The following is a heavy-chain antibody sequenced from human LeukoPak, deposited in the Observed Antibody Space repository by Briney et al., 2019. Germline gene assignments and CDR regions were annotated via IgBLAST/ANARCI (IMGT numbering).Heavy chain of an antibody. Sequence: GGSLRLSCAASGFTFDDYAMHWVRQAPGEGLEWVSGISWNSGSIGYADSVKGRFTISRDNAKNSLYLQMNSLRAEDTALYYCAKALYYYDSSGPNYWGQGTLVTVSS. V-gene: IGHV3-9*01. J-gene: IGHJ4*02. CDR3: AKALYYYDSSGPNY. D-gene: IGHD3-22*01. CDR2: ISWNSGSI. CDR1: GFTFDDYA.